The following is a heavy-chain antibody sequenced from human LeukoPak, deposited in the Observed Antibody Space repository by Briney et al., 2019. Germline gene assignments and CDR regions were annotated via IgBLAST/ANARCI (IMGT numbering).Heavy chain of an antibody. CDR2: IYTSGST. CDR3: ARDPRRDGYDIAFDV. J-gene: IGHJ3*01. CDR1: GGSISSGSYY. Sequence: PSETLSLTCTVSGGSISSGSYYWSWIRQPAGKGLEWIGRIYTSGSTNYNPSLKSRVTIPVDTSKNQFSLKLSSVTAADTAVYYCARDPRRDGYDIAFDVWGQGTMVTVSS. V-gene: IGHV4-61*02. D-gene: IGHD5-24*01.